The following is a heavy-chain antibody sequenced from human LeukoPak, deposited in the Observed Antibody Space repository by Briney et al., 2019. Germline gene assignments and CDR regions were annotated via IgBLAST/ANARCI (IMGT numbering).Heavy chain of an antibody. CDR3: ARLDYSISSGCRY. CDR2: IYPGDSNT. V-gene: IGHV5-51*01. CDR1: GYNFINYW. Sequence: GESLKISCKGSGYNFINYWIGWVRQMPGKGLEWMGIIYPGDSNTRYSPSFQGQVTISADKSISTAYLQWSSLQASDTAMYYCARLDYSISSGCRYWGQGTLVTVSS. D-gene: IGHD6-6*01. J-gene: IGHJ4*02.